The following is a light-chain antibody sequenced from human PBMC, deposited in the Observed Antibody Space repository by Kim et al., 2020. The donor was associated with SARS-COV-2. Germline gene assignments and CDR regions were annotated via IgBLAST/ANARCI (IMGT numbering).Light chain of an antibody. Sequence: QPMLTQPPSMSAAPGQKVTISCSGSSSNIGNNYVSWYQQLPGTAPKLLIYDNNKRPSVIPDRFSGSKSGTSATLGITGLQTGDEADYYCGTWDSSLSAMVFGGGTKLTVL. CDR1: SSNIGNNY. CDR3: GTWDSSLSAMV. CDR2: DNN. J-gene: IGLJ2*01. V-gene: IGLV1-51*01.